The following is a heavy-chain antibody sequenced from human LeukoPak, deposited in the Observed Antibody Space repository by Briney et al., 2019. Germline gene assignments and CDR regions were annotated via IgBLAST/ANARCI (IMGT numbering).Heavy chain of an antibody. CDR2: INPNSGGT. J-gene: IGHJ4*02. CDR1: GYTFTGYY. V-gene: IGHV1-2*06. Sequence: GASVKVSCKASGYTFTGYYMHWVRQAPGQGLEWMGRINPNSGGTNYAQKFQGRVTMTRDTSISTAYMELSRLRSDDTAVYYCASNLYGDYVGIGMDYWGQGTLVTVSS. D-gene: IGHD4-17*01. CDR3: ASNLYGDYVGIGMDY.